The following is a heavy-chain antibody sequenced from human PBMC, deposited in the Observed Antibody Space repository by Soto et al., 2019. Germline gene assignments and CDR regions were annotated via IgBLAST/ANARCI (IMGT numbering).Heavy chain of an antibody. V-gene: IGHV3-30-3*01. Sequence: LRLSCAASGFTFSSYAMHWVRQAPGKGLEWVAVISYDGSNKYYADSVKGRFTISRDNSKNTLYLQMNSLRAEDTAVYYCARSGYDFWSGYPPTWYFDYWGQGTLVTVSS. CDR1: GFTFSSYA. J-gene: IGHJ4*02. CDR2: ISYDGSNK. D-gene: IGHD3-3*01. CDR3: ARSGYDFWSGYPPTWYFDY.